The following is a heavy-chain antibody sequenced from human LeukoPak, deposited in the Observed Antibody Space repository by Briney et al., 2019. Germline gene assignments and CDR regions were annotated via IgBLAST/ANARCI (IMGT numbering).Heavy chain of an antibody. CDR2: IKQDGSEK. D-gene: IGHD6-19*01. Sequence: GGSLRLSCAASGFTFSSYWMSWVRQAPGKGLEWVANIKQDGSEKYYVDSVKGRFTISRDNAKNSLYLQMNSLRAEDTAVSYCCSSGWSLVYWGQGTLVTVSS. CDR3: CSSGWSLVY. CDR1: GFTFSSYW. J-gene: IGHJ4*02. V-gene: IGHV3-7*01.